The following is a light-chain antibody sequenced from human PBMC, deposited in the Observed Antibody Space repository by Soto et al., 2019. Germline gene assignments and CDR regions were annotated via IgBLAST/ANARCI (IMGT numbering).Light chain of an antibody. J-gene: IGKJ1*01. Sequence: EIVLTQSPATRSLSPGERATLSCRASQSISSNLAWYQQKPGQAHRLLLYGASTRATGIPARFSGSGSGTEFTLTISSLQSEDFAVYYCQQYNNWPKWTFGQGTKVDIK. CDR2: GAS. CDR3: QQYNNWPKWT. V-gene: IGKV3-15*01. CDR1: QSISSN.